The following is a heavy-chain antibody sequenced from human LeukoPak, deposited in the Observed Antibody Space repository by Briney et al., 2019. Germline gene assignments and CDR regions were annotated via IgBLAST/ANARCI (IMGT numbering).Heavy chain of an antibody. CDR2: MNPNSGNT. Sequence: ASVKVSCKASGYTFTSFDISWVRQASGQGLEWMGWMNPNSGNTGYAQKFQGRVTITRNTSISTAYMELSSLRSEDTAVYYCARAWESIAGYYFDYWGQGTLVTVSS. D-gene: IGHD1-26*01. CDR3: ARAWESIAGYYFDY. J-gene: IGHJ4*02. V-gene: IGHV1-8*03. CDR1: GYTFTSFD.